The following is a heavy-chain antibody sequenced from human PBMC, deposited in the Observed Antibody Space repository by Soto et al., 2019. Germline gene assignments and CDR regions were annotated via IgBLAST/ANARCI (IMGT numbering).Heavy chain of an antibody. Sequence: SETLSLTCTVSGGSISTSSYYWGWIRQPQGKGLVWIGCFYYSGSTYYNLSIKSRVTISVDTSKNQFSLKLSSVTAADTAVYSGARHLKKATEYLNYCGQGPMIAV. D-gene: IGHD1-26*01. CDR2: FYYSGST. J-gene: IGHJ4*02. CDR3: ARHLKKATEYLNY. CDR1: GGSISTSSYY. V-gene: IGHV4-39*01.